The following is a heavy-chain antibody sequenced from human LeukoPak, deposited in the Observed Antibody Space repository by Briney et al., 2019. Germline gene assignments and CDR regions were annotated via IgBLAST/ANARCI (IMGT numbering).Heavy chain of an antibody. V-gene: IGHV1-8*02. J-gene: IGHJ4*02. CDR3: ARVLNYDFWSGLNY. D-gene: IGHD3-3*01. Sequence: ASVKVSCXASGYTFTSYGINWVRQATGQGLEWMGWMNPNSGNAGYAQKFQGRVTMTRNTSISTAYMELSSLRSEDTAVYYCARVLNYDFWSGLNYWGQGTLVTVSS. CDR2: MNPNSGNA. CDR1: GYTFTSYG.